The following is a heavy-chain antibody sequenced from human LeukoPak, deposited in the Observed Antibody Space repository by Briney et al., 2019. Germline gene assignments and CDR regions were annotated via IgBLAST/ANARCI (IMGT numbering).Heavy chain of an antibody. J-gene: IGHJ3*02. V-gene: IGHV1-18*01. CDR3: ARDGGIAAADDKRAFDI. CDR2: ISAYNGNT. Sequence: ASVKVSCKASGYTFTSYGISWVRQAPGQGLEWMGWISAYNGNTNYAQKLQGRVNMTTDTSTSTAYMELRSLRSDDTAVYYCARDGGIAAADDKRAFDIWGQGTMVTVSS. CDR1: GYTFTSYG. D-gene: IGHD6-13*01.